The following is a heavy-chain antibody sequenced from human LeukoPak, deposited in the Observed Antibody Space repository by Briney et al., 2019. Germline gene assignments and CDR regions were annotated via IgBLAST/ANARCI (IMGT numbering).Heavy chain of an antibody. CDR3: ARGGIVAAISYYYMDV. J-gene: IGHJ6*03. D-gene: IGHD5-12*01. Sequence: GGSLRLSYAASGFTFSSYAMHWVRQAPGKGLEYVSAISSNGGSTYYANSVKGRFTISRDNSKNTLYLQMGSLRAEDMAVYYCARGGIVAAISYYYMDVWGKGTTVTVSS. V-gene: IGHV3-64*01. CDR2: ISSNGGST. CDR1: GFTFSSYA.